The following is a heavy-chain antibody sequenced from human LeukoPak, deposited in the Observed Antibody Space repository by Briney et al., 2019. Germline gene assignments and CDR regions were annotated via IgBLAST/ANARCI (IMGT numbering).Heavy chain of an antibody. CDR1: GGSINRYY. CDR3: ARRQYYDSSGYWYYFDY. D-gene: IGHD3-22*01. Sequence: PSETLSLTCTVSGGSINRYYWSWIRQPPGKGLEWIGQIYYSGSTNYNPSLKSRVTVSVDTSKNQFSLKRSSVTAADTAVYYCARRQYYDSSGYWYYFDYWGQGTLVTVSS. V-gene: IGHV4-59*08. CDR2: IYYSGST. J-gene: IGHJ4*02.